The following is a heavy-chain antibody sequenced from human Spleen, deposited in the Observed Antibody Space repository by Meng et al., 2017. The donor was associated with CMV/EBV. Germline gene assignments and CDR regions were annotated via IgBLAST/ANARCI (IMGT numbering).Heavy chain of an antibody. CDR3: ARSPGWWSLDY. CDR1: GASITRASAW. V-gene: IGHV4-4*01. CDR2: VSHSGTT. Sequence: CAVSGASITRASAWWPWVRQPPGRGLEWIGEVSHSGTTKYIASLRSRVTISIDMIKNHFSLTLTSVTAADTGVYFCARSPGWWSLDYWGQGALVTVSS. D-gene: IGHD2-15*01. J-gene: IGHJ4*02.